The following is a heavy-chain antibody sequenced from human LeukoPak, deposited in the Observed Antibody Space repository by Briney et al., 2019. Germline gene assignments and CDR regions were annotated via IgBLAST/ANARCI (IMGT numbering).Heavy chain of an antibody. CDR1: GYSISSGYY. V-gene: IGHV4-38-2*01. D-gene: IGHD5-18*01. Sequence: SETLSLTCAVSGYSISSGYYWGWIRQPPGKGLEWIGSIYHSGSTYYNPSLKSRVTISVDTSKNKFALQLSDLTSADTAVYYCARQDAGGYSYGLSPFDYWGQGTLVTVSS. J-gene: IGHJ4*02. CDR3: ARQDAGGYSYGLSPFDY. CDR2: IYHSGST.